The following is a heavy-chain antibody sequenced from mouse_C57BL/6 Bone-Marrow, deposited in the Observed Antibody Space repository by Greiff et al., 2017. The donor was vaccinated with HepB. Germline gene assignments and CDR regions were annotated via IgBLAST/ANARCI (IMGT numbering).Heavy chain of an antibody. CDR1: GFSLTSYG. D-gene: IGHD1-1*01. J-gene: IGHJ4*01. Sequence: VMLVESGPGLVAPSQSLSITCTVSGFSLTSYGVHWVRQPPGKGLEWLVVIWSDGSTNYNSALKSRLSISKDNSKSQVFLKMNSLQTDDTAMYYCARHKNYTYAMDYWGQGTSVTVSS. CDR3: ARHKNYTYAMDY. CDR2: IWSDGST. V-gene: IGHV2-6-1*01.